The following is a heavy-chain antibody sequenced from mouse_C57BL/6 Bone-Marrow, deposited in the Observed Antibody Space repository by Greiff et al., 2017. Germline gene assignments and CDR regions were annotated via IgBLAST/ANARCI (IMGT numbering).Heavy chain of an antibody. Sequence: KQRPGQGLEWIGWIFPGSGSTYYNEKFKGKATLTVDKSSSTAYMLLSSLTSEDSAVYFCASPYYYGSYYWGQGTTLTVSS. D-gene: IGHD1-1*01. CDR2: IFPGSGST. CDR3: ASPYYYGSYY. V-gene: IGHV1-75*01. J-gene: IGHJ2*01.